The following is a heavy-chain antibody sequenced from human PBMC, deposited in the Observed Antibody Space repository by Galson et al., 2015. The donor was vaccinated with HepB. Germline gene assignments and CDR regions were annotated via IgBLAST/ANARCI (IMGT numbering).Heavy chain of an antibody. V-gene: IGHV1-18*04. J-gene: IGHJ6*02. CDR2: ISAYNGNT. CDR1: GYTFTSYG. D-gene: IGHD6-19*01. CDR3: AREHEEQWLAKRYYGMDV. Sequence: SVKVSCKASGYTFTSYGISWVRQAPGQGLEWMGWISAYNGNTNYAQKLQGRVTMTTDTSTSTAYMELRSLRSDDTAVYYCAREHEEQWLAKRYYGMDVWGQGTTVTVSS.